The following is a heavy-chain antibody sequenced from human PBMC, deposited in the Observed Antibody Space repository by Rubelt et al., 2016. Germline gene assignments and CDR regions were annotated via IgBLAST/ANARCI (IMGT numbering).Heavy chain of an antibody. V-gene: IGHV4-39*02. J-gene: IGHJ4*02. Sequence: QPQLQESGPGLVRPSETLSLSCIVSGASITSSNYHWGWIRHPPGRGLEWIGRVHYSVSAYYNPPLKSRVPISVDTSNNHFSLNLNSVTAADTALYYCVRVEIGVALDYWGRGTRVTVSS. CDR3: VRVEIGVALDY. D-gene: IGHD2-8*01. CDR2: VHYSVSA. CDR1: GASITSSNYH.